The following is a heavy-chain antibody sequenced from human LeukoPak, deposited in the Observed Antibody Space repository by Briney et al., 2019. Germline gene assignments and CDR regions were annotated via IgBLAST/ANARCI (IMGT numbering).Heavy chain of an antibody. V-gene: IGHV3-23*01. CDR1: GFTVSNNY. CDR2: ISGSGGST. CDR3: AKDGAELLWFGELFQNRISGHDY. J-gene: IGHJ4*02. Sequence: PGGSLRLSCAASGFTVSNNYMSWVRQAPGKGLEWVSAISGSGGSTYYADSVKGRFTISRDNSKNTLYLQMNSLRAEDTAVYYCAKDGAELLWFGELFQNRISGHDYWGQGTLVTVSS. D-gene: IGHD3-10*01.